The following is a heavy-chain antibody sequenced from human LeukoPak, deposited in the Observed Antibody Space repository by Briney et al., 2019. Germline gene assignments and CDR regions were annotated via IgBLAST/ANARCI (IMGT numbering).Heavy chain of an antibody. J-gene: IGHJ6*02. CDR1: GYTFTGSY. CDR3: ARVDDILTGSPGEGSHGMDV. Sequence: ASVKVSCKASGYTFTGSYMHWVRQAPGQGLEWMGWINPNSGGTNYAQKFQGRVTMTRDTSISTAYMELSRLRSDDTAVYYCARVDDILTGSPGEGSHGMDVWGQGTTVTVSS. D-gene: IGHD3-9*01. V-gene: IGHV1-2*02. CDR2: INPNSGGT.